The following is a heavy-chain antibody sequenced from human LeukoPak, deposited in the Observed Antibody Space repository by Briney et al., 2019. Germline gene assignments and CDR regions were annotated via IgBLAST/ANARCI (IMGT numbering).Heavy chain of an antibody. V-gene: IGHV3-7*01. CDR2: IKQDGSEK. J-gene: IGHJ5*02. CDR1: GFTFSSYW. Sequence: GGSLRLSCAASGFTFSSYWMSWVRQAPGKRLEWVANIKQDGSEKYYVDSVKGRFTISRDNAKNSLYLQMNSLRAEDTAVYYCARDEDSDSSGYSRGNWFDPWGQGTLVTVSS. D-gene: IGHD3-22*01. CDR3: ARDEDSDSSGYSRGNWFDP.